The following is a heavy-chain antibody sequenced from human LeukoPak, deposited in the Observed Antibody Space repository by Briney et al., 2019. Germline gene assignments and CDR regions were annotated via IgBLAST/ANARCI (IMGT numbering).Heavy chain of an antibody. CDR3: ARGDLGGDYFDY. Sequence: SETLSLTCTVSNGSISSSRYYWAWIRQPPGKGLEWIGYIYHSGSTYYNPSLKSRVTISVDRSKNQFSLKLSSVTAADTAVYYCARGDLGGDYFDYWGQGTLVTVSS. J-gene: IGHJ4*02. V-gene: IGHV4-30-2*01. CDR2: IYHSGST. CDR1: NGSISSSRYY. D-gene: IGHD3-10*01.